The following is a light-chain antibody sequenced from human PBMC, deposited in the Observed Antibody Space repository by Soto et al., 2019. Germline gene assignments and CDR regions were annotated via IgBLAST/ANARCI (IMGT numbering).Light chain of an antibody. CDR1: QSISSNY. CDR2: GTS. CDR3: QQFISSPNMYA. Sequence: ENVLTQSPGTLSLSPGERATLSCRASQSISSNYLAWYQQKPGQAPRLLIYGTSNRATGIPDRFSGSGSGTDFTLTISRLEPEDFAVYYCQQFISSPNMYAFGQGTNLEIK. V-gene: IGKV3-20*01. J-gene: IGKJ2*01.